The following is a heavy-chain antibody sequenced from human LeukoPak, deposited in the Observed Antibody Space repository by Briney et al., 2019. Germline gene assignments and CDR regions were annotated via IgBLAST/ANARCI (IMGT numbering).Heavy chain of an antibody. D-gene: IGHD3-16*02. J-gene: IGHJ3*02. V-gene: IGHV4-4*07. CDR2: IYTSGST. CDR3: ARSIMITFGGVIAHIPDAFDI. Sequence: SETLSLTCTVSGGSISSYYWSWIRQPAGKGLEWIGRIYTSGSTNYNPSLKSRVTMSVDTSKNQFFLKLSSVTAADTAVYYCARSIMITFGGVIAHIPDAFDIWGQGTMVTVSS. CDR1: GGSISSYY.